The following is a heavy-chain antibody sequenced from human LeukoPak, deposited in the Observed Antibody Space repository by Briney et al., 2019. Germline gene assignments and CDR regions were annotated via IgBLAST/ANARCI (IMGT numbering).Heavy chain of an antibody. J-gene: IGHJ6*02. Sequence: GGSLRLSCAASGFTFSSYWMHWVRQAPGKGLVWVSRINSDGSSTSYADSVKGRFTISRDNAKNTLYLQMNSLRAEDTAVYYCARESVAVAGTRRHYYYYGMDVWGQGTTVTVSS. D-gene: IGHD6-19*01. CDR2: INSDGSST. V-gene: IGHV3-74*01. CDR1: GFTFSSYW. CDR3: ARESVAVAGTRRHYYYYGMDV.